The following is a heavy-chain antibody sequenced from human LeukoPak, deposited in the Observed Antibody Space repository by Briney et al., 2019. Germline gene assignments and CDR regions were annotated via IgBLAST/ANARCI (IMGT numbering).Heavy chain of an antibody. J-gene: IGHJ4*02. Sequence: GGSLRLSCAASGFIFSNYGMHWVRHAPGKGLEWVSDISGSGANTKYADSVKGWFTISRDNSKNTLYLQMNSLRAEDTAVYHCAKDWYYYDSSGYYSLLTDWGQGTLVTVSS. V-gene: IGHV3-23*01. D-gene: IGHD3-22*01. CDR2: ISGSGANT. CDR3: AKDWYYYDSSGYYSLLTD. CDR1: GFIFSNYG.